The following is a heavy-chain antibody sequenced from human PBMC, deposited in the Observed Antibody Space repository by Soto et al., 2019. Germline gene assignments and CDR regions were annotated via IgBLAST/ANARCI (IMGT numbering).Heavy chain of an antibody. V-gene: IGHV1-3*01. CDR2: INAGNGNT. J-gene: IGHJ6*02. D-gene: IGHD1-7*01. CDR1: GYTFTSYA. CDR3: GFGTTYYYGMDV. Sequence: QGQLVQSGAEVKKPWASVKVSCKASGYTFTSYAMHWVRQAPGQRLEWMGWINAGNGNTKYSQKFQGRVTITRDTPASTAHRELSSLRSEDTAVYYCGFGTTYYYGMDVWGQGTTVTVSS.